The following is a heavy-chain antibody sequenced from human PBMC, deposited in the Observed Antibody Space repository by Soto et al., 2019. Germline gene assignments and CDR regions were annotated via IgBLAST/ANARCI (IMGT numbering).Heavy chain of an antibody. CDR3: AKYEERNPNYYYMDV. CDR2: ISGSGGST. J-gene: IGHJ6*03. V-gene: IGHV3-23*01. CDR1: GFTFSSYA. Sequence: GGSLRLSCAASGFTFSSYAMSWVRQAPGKGLEWVSAISGSGGSTYYADSVKGRFTISRDNSKNTLYLQMNSLRAEDTAVYYCAKYEERNPNYYYMDVWGKGTTVTVSS. D-gene: IGHD3-3*01.